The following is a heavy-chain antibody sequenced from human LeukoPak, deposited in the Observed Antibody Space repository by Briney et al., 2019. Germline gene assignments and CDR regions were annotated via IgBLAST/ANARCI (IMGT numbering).Heavy chain of an antibody. V-gene: IGHV3-23*01. CDR2: LSRGGGTT. J-gene: IGHJ4*02. D-gene: IGHD2-8*01. CDR1: GFNFNMFA. Sequence: GGSLKLSCTGSGFNFNMFAMNWVRQAPGQGLEWVSGLSRGGGTTNYADSVKGRFTISRDKSKNMVFLQMNSLRPEDTAVYYCAKEQFLRRRSEGVCMEGYYFDYWGQGSLVTVSS. CDR3: AKEQFLRRRSEGVCMEGYYFDY.